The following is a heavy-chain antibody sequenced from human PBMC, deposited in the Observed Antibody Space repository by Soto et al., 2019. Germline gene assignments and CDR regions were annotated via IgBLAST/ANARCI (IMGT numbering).Heavy chain of an antibody. Sequence: QITLKESGPTLVKPTQTLTLTCTFSGFSLNTGGLGVGWIRQPPGKALEWLALIYWDNDKRYSPSLKSRLSITKDTSNNQVDLTMTNMEPVDTATYYCIHSRCGGDCLQSYSSHYYYGMDVWGQGTTVTVSS. J-gene: IGHJ6*02. CDR2: IYWDNDK. V-gene: IGHV2-5*02. D-gene: IGHD2-21*02. CDR3: IHSRCGGDCLQSYSSHYYYGMDV. CDR1: GFSLNTGGLG.